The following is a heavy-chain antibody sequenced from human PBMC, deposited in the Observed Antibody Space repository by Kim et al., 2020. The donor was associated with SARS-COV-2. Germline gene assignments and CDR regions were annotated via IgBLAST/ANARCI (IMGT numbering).Heavy chain of an antibody. D-gene: IGHD3-3*01. CDR2: TRNKANSYTT. Sequence: GGSLRLSCAASGFTFSDHYMDWVRQAPGKGLEWVGRTRNKANSYTTEYAASVKGRFTISRDDSKNSLYLQMNSLKTEDTAVYYCAREADFWSGGPLDYWGQGTLVTVSS. CDR1: GFTFSDHY. J-gene: IGHJ4*02. CDR3: AREADFWSGGPLDY. V-gene: IGHV3-72*01.